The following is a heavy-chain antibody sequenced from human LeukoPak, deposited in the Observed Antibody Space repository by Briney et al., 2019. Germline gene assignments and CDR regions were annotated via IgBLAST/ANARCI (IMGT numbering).Heavy chain of an antibody. J-gene: IGHJ6*03. CDR3: AIYVVPAAIVSPVYYYYYMDV. CDR1: GYTFAGYY. V-gene: IGHV1-2*02. Sequence: ASVKVSCKASGYTFAGYYMHWVRQAPGQGLEWMGWINPNSGGTNYAQKFQGRVTMTRDTSISTAYMELSSLRSEDTAVYYCAIYVVPAAIVSPVYYYYYMDVWGKGTTVTVSS. CDR2: INPNSGGT. D-gene: IGHD2-2*02.